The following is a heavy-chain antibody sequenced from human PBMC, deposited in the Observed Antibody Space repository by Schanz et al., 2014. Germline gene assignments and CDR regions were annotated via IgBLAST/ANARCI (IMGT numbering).Heavy chain of an antibody. CDR1: GFTFSSYS. D-gene: IGHD2-2*01. V-gene: IGHV3-7*01. CDR3: ERFQSPHQPFDY. Sequence: EVQLVESGGGLVKPGGSLRLSCAASGFTFSSYSMHWIRQAPGKGLEWVANIKQDGSERYYVDSVKGRFTISRDNAKNSLYLQMNSLRAEDTAVYYCERFQSPHQPFDYWGQGTLVTVSS. J-gene: IGHJ4*02. CDR2: IKQDGSER.